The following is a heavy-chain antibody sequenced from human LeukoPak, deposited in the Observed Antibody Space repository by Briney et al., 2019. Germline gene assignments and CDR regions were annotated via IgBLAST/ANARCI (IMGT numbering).Heavy chain of an antibody. CDR1: GGFISGHY. CDR3: ARETSQKGAHYMDV. CDR2: IYDSGST. J-gene: IGHJ6*03. V-gene: IGHV4-59*11. Sequence: SETLSLTCTVSGGFISGHYWTWIRQPPGKGLEGIGYIYDSGSTTYNPSFKSRVTISVDTSKNQFSLKLSSVTAADTAVYYCARETSQKGAHYMDVWGKGTTVTISS. D-gene: IGHD3-16*01.